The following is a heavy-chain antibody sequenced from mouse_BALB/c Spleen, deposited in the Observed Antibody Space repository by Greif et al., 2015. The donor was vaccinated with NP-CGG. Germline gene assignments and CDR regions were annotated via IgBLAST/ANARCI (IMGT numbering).Heavy chain of an antibody. CDR1: GFNIKDTY. V-gene: IGHV14-3*02. Sequence: VQLQQPGAELVKPGASVKLSCTASGFNIKDTYMHWVKQRPEQGLEWIGRIDPANGNTKYDPKFQGKATITADTSSNTAYLQLSSLTSEDTAVYYCARKLGRGHYFDYWGQGTTLTVSS. D-gene: IGHD4-1*01. CDR3: ARKLGRGHYFDY. CDR2: IDPANGNT. J-gene: IGHJ2*01.